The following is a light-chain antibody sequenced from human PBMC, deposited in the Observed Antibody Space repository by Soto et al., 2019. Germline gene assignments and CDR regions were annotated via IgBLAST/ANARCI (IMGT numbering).Light chain of an antibody. V-gene: IGLV2-23*01. CDR2: EGS. CDR1: SSDVGSYNL. J-gene: IGLJ1*01. CDR3: CSYAGSSTFYV. Sequence: QSALTQPASVSGSPGQSITISCTGTSSDVGSYNLVSWYQQHPGKAPKLIIYEGSGRPSGFSNRFSGSKSGNTASLTISGLQAEDEADYYCCSYAGSSTFYVFGTGTKVTVL.